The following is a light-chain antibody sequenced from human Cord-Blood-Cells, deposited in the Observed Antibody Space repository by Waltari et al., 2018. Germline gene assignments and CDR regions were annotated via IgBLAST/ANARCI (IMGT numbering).Light chain of an antibody. J-gene: IGLJ1*01. CDR3: QSYDSSLSGYV. Sequence: QSVLTQPPSVSGAPGQRVTISCTGSSSNIGAGYDVHWYQQLPGTAPKLLIYGNRIRPSGVPDRFAGSKSGTSASLAITGLQAEDEADYYCQSYDSSLSGYVFGTGTKVTVL. V-gene: IGLV1-40*01. CDR2: GNR. CDR1: SSNIGAGYD.